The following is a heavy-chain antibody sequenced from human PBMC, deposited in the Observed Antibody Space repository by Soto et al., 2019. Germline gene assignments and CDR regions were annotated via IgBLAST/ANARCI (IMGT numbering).Heavy chain of an antibody. J-gene: IGHJ4*02. CDR2: IVVGSGNT. CDR1: GFTFSNSA. D-gene: IGHD2-2*01. V-gene: IGHV1-58*02. Sequence: SVKVSCKASGFTFSNSAIQWMRQARGERLEWIGWIVVGSGNTNYAQKIQERVTIIRDMSTSASYMELSSLTSEDTAVYYCVLCTTTSCYGKFDYWGQGTLVTVSS. CDR3: VLCTTTSCYGKFDY.